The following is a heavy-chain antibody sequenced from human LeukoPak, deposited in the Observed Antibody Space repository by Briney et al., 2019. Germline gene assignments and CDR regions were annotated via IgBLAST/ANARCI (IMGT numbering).Heavy chain of an antibody. CDR2: ISSNGGST. D-gene: IGHD6-19*01. CDR1: GFTFSSYA. V-gene: IGHV3-64*01. J-gene: IGHJ4*02. Sequence: PGGSLRLSCAASGFTFSSYAMHWVRQAPGKGLEYVSAISSNGGSTYYANSVKGRFTISRDNSKNTLYLQMGSLRAEDMAVYYCARSIAVAGRIQLFDYWGQGTLVTVS. CDR3: ARSIAVAGRIQLFDY.